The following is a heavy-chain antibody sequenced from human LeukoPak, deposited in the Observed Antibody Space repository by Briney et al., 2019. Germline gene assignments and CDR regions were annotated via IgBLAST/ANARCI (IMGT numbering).Heavy chain of an antibody. CDR2: NSAYNDNT. CDR1: GYTFTNYG. Sequence: ASVKVSCKASGYTFTNYGIIWVRQAPGRGLEWMGWNSAYNDNTNYAQKFQGRVTMTTDTSTSTAYMELRSLRSDDTAVYYCARDGHRRYHYDSSGREHALDTWGQGTMVTVSS. V-gene: IGHV1-18*01. CDR3: ARDGHRRYHYDSSGREHALDT. D-gene: IGHD3-22*01. J-gene: IGHJ3*02.